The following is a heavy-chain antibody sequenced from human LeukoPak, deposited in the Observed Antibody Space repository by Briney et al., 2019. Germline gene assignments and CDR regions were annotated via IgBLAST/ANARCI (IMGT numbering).Heavy chain of an antibody. D-gene: IGHD3-10*01. V-gene: IGHV6-1*01. CDR3: ARVFYYGSGAFDY. CDR1: RDIVSSDSAA. Sequence: SQTLSLTCAISRDIVSSDSAAWNWIRQSPSRGLEWLGRTYYRSKWYNDYAVSVKGRITINPDTSKNQFSLQLNSVTPEDTAVYYCARVFYYGSGAFDYWGQGTLVTVSS. CDR2: TYYRSKWYN. J-gene: IGHJ4*02.